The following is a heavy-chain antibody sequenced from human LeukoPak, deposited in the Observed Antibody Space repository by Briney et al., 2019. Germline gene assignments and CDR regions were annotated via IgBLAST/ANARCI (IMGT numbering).Heavy chain of an antibody. CDR2: INHSGST. CDR1: GGSFSGYY. J-gene: IGHJ4*02. Sequence: TSETLSLTCAVYGGSFSGYYWSWIRQPPGKGLEWIGEINHSGSTNYNPSLKSRVTISVDKSKNQFSLKLSSVTAADTAVYYCARVDSSSTFDYWGQGTLVTVSS. CDR3: ARVDSSSTFDY. D-gene: IGHD6-6*01. V-gene: IGHV4-34*01.